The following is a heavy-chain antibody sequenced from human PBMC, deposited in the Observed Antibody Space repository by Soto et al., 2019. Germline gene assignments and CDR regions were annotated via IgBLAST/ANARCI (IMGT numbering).Heavy chain of an antibody. V-gene: IGHV3-30*04. CDR1: GFTFSNSV. CDR2: TSHDGRNE. Sequence: GGSLRLSCVASGFTFSNSVMHWVRQAPGKGLEWVALTSHDGRNEYYADSVKGRFTVSRDNFKNTLYLQMNSLGSEDTALYYCARDHRGYTYGPFDFWGQGTLVTVSS. CDR3: ARDHRGYTYGPFDF. J-gene: IGHJ4*02. D-gene: IGHD5-18*01.